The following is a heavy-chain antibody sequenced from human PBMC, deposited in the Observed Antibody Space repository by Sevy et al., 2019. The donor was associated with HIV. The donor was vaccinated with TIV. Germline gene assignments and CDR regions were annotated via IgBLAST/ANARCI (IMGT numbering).Heavy chain of an antibody. CDR1: GFTFSGYY. Sequence: GGSLRLSCAASGFTFSGYYMDWVRQAPGEGLEWVGRSRNKANSYITEYAAPVKGRFSISRDDSNNSLFLQMNSLKTEDTAVYYCVREGAAAGDFDWWGQGTLVTVSS. CDR2: SRNKANSYIT. V-gene: IGHV3-72*01. CDR3: VREGAAAGDFDW. D-gene: IGHD6-13*01. J-gene: IGHJ4*02.